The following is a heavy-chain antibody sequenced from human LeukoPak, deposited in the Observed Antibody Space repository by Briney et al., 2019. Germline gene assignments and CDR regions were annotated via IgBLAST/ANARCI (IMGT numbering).Heavy chain of an antibody. CDR2: INPNSGGT. CDR3: ARHKLRFLEWLLYPLDY. D-gene: IGHD3-3*01. J-gene: IGHJ4*02. Sequence: ASVKVSCKASGYTFTGYYMHWVRQGPGQGLEWMGRINPNSGGTNYAQKFQGRVTMTRDTSISTAYMELSRLRSDDTAVYYCARHKLRFLEWLLYPLDYWGQGTLVTVSS. V-gene: IGHV1-2*06. CDR1: GYTFTGYY.